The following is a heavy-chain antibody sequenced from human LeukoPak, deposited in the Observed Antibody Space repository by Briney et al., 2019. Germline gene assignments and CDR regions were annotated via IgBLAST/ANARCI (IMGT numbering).Heavy chain of an antibody. J-gene: IGHJ5*02. Sequence: TGGSLRLSCAASGFTFSSYGMSWVRRAPGKGLEWVSSISTSSSYIYYADSVRGRFTISRDNAKNSLYLQMNSLRAEDTAVYSCARGADGVSSNSRGWFDPWGQGTLVTVSS. V-gene: IGHV3-21*01. CDR1: GFTFSSYG. CDR2: ISTSSSYI. D-gene: IGHD2-15*01. CDR3: ARGADGVSSNSRGWFDP.